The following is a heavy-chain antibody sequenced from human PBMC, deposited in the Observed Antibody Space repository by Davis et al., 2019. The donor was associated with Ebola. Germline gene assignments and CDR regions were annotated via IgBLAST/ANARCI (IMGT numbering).Heavy chain of an antibody. CDR1: GYSFTSYW. CDR2: IYPGDSDT. V-gene: IGHV5-51*01. D-gene: IGHD1-20*01. CDR3: ASLRRTITGMDDAFDV. Sequence: PGGSLRLSCKGSGYSFTSYWIGWVRQMPGKGLEWMGIIYPGDSDTRYSPSFQGQVTISADKSIKTAFLQWSSLKASDTAMYYCASLRRTITGMDDAFDVWGQGTMVTVSS. J-gene: IGHJ3*01.